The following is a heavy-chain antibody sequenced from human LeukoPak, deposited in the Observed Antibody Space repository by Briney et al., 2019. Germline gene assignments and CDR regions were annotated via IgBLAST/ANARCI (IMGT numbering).Heavy chain of an antibody. J-gene: IGHJ4*02. Sequence: SETLSLTCTVSGGSISSYYWSWIRQPPGKGLEWIGYIYYSGSTNYNPSLKSRVTISVDTSKNQFSLKLSSVTAADTAVYYCARVGAPYSSSWHFSLWGQGTLVTVSS. D-gene: IGHD6-13*01. CDR3: ARVGAPYSSSWHFSL. CDR1: GGSISSYY. CDR2: IYYSGST. V-gene: IGHV4-59*01.